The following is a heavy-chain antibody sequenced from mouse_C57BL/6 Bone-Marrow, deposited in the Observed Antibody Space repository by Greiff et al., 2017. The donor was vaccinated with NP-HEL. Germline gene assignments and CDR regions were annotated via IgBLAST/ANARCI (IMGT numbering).Heavy chain of an antibody. D-gene: IGHD1-1*01. V-gene: IGHV1-55*01. J-gene: IGHJ1*03. CDR3: ARSTVVARWYFDV. Sequence: QVQLQQPGAELVKPWASVKMSCKASGYTFTSYWITWVKQRPGQGLEWIGDIYPGSGSTNYNEKFKSKATLTVDTSSSTAYMQLSSLTSEDSAVYYCARSTVVARWYFDVWGTGTTVTVSS. CDR2: IYPGSGST. CDR1: GYTFTSYW.